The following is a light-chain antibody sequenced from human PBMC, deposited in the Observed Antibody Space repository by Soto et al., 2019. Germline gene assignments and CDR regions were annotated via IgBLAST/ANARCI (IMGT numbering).Light chain of an antibody. CDR1: QSISSY. J-gene: IGKJ1*01. CDR2: AAS. CDR3: QRGA. Sequence: DIQMTQSPSSLSASVGDRVTITCRASQSISSYLNWYQQKPGKAPKLLIYAASSLQSGVPSRFSGSGSGTDFTLTISSLQPEDFATYYCQRGAFGQGTKVEIK. V-gene: IGKV1-39*01.